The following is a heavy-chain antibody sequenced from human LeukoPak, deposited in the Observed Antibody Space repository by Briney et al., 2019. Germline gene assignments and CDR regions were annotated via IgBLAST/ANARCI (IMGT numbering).Heavy chain of an antibody. CDR1: GGSISSYY. Sequence: SETLSLTCTVSGGSISSYYWSWIRQPPGKGLEWIGYIYYSGSTNYNPSLKSRVTISVDTSKNQFSLKLNSVTAADTAVYFCAGGDSSSWYRFFDYWGQGILVTVSS. D-gene: IGHD6-13*01. J-gene: IGHJ4*02. CDR3: AGGDSSSWYRFFDY. V-gene: IGHV4-59*12. CDR2: IYYSGST.